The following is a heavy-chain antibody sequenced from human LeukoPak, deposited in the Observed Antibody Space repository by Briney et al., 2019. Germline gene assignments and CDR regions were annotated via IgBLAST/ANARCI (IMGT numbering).Heavy chain of an antibody. D-gene: IGHD1-1*01. Sequence: GGSLRLSCAAPGFTFSTYSMNWVRQAPGKGLEWVSSTSSRGAYIYYADSVKGRFTLSRDNAKNSLYLQMNSLRAEDTAVYYCARDLNWSGDYWGQGTLVTVSS. CDR2: TSSRGAYI. CDR1: GFTFSTYS. CDR3: ARDLNWSGDY. J-gene: IGHJ4*02. V-gene: IGHV3-21*01.